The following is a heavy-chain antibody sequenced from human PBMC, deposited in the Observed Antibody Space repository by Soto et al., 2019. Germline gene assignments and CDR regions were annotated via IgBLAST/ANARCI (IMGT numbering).Heavy chain of an antibody. CDR2: INLSGST. D-gene: IGHD3-3*01. CDR1: GGSFSGYY. Sequence: QVQLQQWGAGLLKPSETLSLTCAVYGGSFSGYYWSWIRQPPRKGLEWIGEINLSGSTNYNPSLKSRVTISVDTSKNQFSLKLSSVTAADTAVYYCAREHDFWSGYSSRILFDYWGQGTLVTVSS. V-gene: IGHV4-34*01. J-gene: IGHJ4*02. CDR3: AREHDFWSGYSSRILFDY.